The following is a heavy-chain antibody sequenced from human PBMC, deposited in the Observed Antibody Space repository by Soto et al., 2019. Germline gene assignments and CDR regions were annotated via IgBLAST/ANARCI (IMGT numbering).Heavy chain of an antibody. D-gene: IGHD2-21*02. CDR1: GFTFNNYA. V-gene: IGHV3-30*18. J-gene: IGHJ4*02. Sequence: QVQLVESGGGVVQPGRSLRLSCTASGFTFNNYAIHWVRQTPGKGLSWVAVVANDGRDKRYADPVKGRFTLSRDRSKNTVDLQMSSLRTEDTAVYYCAKDSTVGPATYYFDYCGQGTLVTVSS. CDR2: VANDGRDK. CDR3: AKDSTVGPATYYFDY.